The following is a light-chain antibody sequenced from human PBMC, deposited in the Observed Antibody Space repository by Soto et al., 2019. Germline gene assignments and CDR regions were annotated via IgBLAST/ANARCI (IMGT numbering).Light chain of an antibody. CDR3: QQRTDRPPWT. Sequence: EIVLPQALATLSSSSVARVAIACSVSRRMGLARARYQHKPGQAPRLLIFDASQRDTGIPASFRGSGSGTDFTLPISSLEPEDFAVYYCQQRTDRPPWTFGQGTKVAIK. J-gene: IGKJ1*01. V-gene: IGKV3-11*01. CDR1: RRMGLA. CDR2: DAS.